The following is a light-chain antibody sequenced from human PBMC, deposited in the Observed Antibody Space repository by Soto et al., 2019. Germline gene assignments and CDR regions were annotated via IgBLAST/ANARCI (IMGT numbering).Light chain of an antibody. CDR3: SSKRTTASLV. CDR1: SSNIGSNT. J-gene: IGLJ1*01. V-gene: IGLV1-44*01. CDR2: SNN. Sequence: QSVLTQPPSASGTPGQRVTISCSGSSSNIGSNTVNWYQQLPGTAPKLLIYSNNQRASGVPDRFSGSKSGTSASLAISGLQAAYEADYYCSSKRTTASLVFGTGTKVTVL.